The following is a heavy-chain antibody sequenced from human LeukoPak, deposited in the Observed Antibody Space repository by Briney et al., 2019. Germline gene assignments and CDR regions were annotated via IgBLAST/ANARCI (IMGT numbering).Heavy chain of an antibody. J-gene: IGHJ5*02. CDR1: GFTFSSYA. V-gene: IGHV3-23*01. CDR2: ISGSGGST. Sequence: GGSLRLSCAASGFTFSSYAMSWVRQAPGKGLEWASAISGSGGSTYYADSVKGRFTISRDNSKNTLYLQMNSLRAEDTAVYYCAKVRLSHYYDSSGHLPWGQGTLVTVSS. CDR3: AKVRLSHYYDSSGHLP. D-gene: IGHD3-22*01.